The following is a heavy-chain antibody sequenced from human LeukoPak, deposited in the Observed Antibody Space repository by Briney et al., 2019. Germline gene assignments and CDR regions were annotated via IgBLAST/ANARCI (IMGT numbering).Heavy chain of an antibody. CDR1: DGSISNYF. J-gene: IGHJ6*02. V-gene: IGHV4-59*08. D-gene: IGHD3-16*01. Sequence: PSETLSLICTVSDGSISNYFWSWIRQPPGKGLEWIGYIYYSGSTNYNPSLKSRVTISVDTSKNQFFLKLSSVTAADTAVYYCARHKPGTYYYGMDVWGQGTTVTVSS. CDR3: ARHKPGTYYYGMDV. CDR2: IYYSGST.